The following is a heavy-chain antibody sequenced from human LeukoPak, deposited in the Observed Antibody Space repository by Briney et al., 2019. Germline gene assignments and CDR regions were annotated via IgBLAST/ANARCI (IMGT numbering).Heavy chain of an antibody. CDR1: GGSISSGSYY. Sequence: SETLSLTCTVSGGSISSGSYYWSWIRQPAGKGLEWIGRIYTSGSTNYNPSLKSRVTISVDTSKNQFSLKLSSVTAADTAVYYCANSRLSAVAGNYFDYWGQGTLVTVSS. D-gene: IGHD6-19*01. CDR3: ANSRLSAVAGNYFDY. CDR2: IYTSGST. J-gene: IGHJ4*02. V-gene: IGHV4-61*02.